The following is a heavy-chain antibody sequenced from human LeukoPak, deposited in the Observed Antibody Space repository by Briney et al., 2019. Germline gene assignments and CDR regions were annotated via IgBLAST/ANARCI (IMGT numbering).Heavy chain of an antibody. CDR2: IRGGGGST. V-gene: IGHV3-23*01. CDR1: GFTFRSYA. CDR3: AKCFVEMATLPDY. D-gene: IGHD5-24*01. Sequence: PGGSLRLSCAASGFTFRSYAMSWVRQAPGKGLEWVSAIRGGGGSTYYTDSVKGRFTISRDNSKNTLYLQMNSLRAEDTAAYYCAKCFVEMATLPDYWGQGTLVTVSS. J-gene: IGHJ4*02.